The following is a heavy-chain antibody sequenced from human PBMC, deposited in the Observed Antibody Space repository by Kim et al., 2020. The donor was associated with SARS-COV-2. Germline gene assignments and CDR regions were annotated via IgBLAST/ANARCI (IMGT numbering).Heavy chain of an antibody. D-gene: IGHD6-13*01. Sequence: SETLSLTCAVYGGSFSGYYWSWIRQPPGKGLEWIGEINHSGSTNYNPSLKRRVTISVDTSKNQFSLKLSSVTAADTAVYYCARGRYSSRYYFDYWGHGTL. V-gene: IGHV4-34*01. CDR1: GGSFSGYY. J-gene: IGHJ4*01. CDR3: ARGRYSSRYYFDY. CDR2: INHSGST.